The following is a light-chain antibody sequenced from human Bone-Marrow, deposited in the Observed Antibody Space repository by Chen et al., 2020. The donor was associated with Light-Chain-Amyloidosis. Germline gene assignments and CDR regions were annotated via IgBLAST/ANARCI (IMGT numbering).Light chain of an antibody. CDR1: DLPTKY. J-gene: IGLJ2*01. CDR3: QSADSSGTYEVI. CDR2: RDT. V-gene: IGLV3-25*03. Sequence: SYELTQPPPVSVSPGQTARITCSGDDLPTKYAYWYQQKPGQAPVLGIHRDTERPSGISERFSGSDSGTTATLTISGVQAEDEADYHCQSADSSGTYEVIFGGGTKLTVL.